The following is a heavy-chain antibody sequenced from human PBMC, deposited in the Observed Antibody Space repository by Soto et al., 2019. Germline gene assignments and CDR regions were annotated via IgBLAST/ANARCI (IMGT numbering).Heavy chain of an antibody. Sequence: QITLKESGPPLVKPTQTLTLTCTFSGFSLSTSEVGVAWIRQPPGKALEWLALIYWDDDKRYSPSLKSRLTITKDTYKDQVVLTMTNMDPVDTATYYCAHSMEQYGSGILQYHFDYWGQGTLVTVSS. CDR3: AHSMEQYGSGILQYHFDY. V-gene: IGHV2-5*02. CDR2: IYWDDDK. CDR1: GFSLSTSEVG. J-gene: IGHJ4*02. D-gene: IGHD3-10*01.